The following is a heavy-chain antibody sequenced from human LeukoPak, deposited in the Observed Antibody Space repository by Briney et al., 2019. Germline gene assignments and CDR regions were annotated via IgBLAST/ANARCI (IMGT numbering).Heavy chain of an antibody. CDR2: IIPIFGTA. J-gene: IGHJ4*02. V-gene: IGHV1-69*13. CDR3: ARDYSGYARFDY. D-gene: IGHD5-12*01. Sequence: ASVKVSCKASGGTFSSYAISWVRQAPGQGLEWMGGIIPIFGTANYAQKFQGRVTITADESTSTAYMELSSLRSEDTAVYYCARDYSGYARFDYWGQGTLVTVSS. CDR1: GGTFSSYA.